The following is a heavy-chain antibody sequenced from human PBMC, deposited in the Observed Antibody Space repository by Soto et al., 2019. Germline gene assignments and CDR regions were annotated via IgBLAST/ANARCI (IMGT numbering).Heavy chain of an antibody. Sequence: QVHLVQSGAEVKKPGASVKVSGKGSGYDFTTYVITWARPAPGKGLEWMAGFSAHNGTTDYPQTLQGRVTVTRDTSTRTAYMELRSLRSDDTAVYYCARGRYGDYWGQGALVTVSS. CDR3: ARGRYGDY. CDR2: FSAHNGTT. CDR1: GYDFTTYV. D-gene: IGHD1-1*01. V-gene: IGHV1-18*01. J-gene: IGHJ4*02.